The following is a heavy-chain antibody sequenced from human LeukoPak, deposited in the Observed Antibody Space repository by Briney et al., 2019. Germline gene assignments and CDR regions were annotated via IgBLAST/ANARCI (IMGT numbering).Heavy chain of an antibody. V-gene: IGHV3-53*01. D-gene: IGHD3-22*01. CDR1: GFSVSNYY. CDR2: IYSGGNT. Sequence: GGSLRLSCAASGFSVSNYYMSWVRQAPGKGLEWVSVIYSGGNTYYTDSVKGRFTISRDNPKNTVFLQMGSLRGEDTAMYYCARCYYDGSGFYYYFDYWGQGTLVTVSS. J-gene: IGHJ4*02. CDR3: ARCYYDGSGFYYYFDY.